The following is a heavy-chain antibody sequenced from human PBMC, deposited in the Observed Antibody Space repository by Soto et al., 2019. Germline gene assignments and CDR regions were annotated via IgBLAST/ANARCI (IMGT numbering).Heavy chain of an antibody. J-gene: IGHJ4*02. CDR3: ARVGGGAGNFDY. CDR1: GFTFSNYW. Sequence: GGSLRLSCGASGFTFSNYWMHWVRQAPGEGLVWVSRISGDGSFTRFADSVKGRFTISRDNAKNTMSLQMNSLRVDDTAVCYCARVGGGAGNFDYWGKGTLVTVSS. CDR2: ISGDGSFT. D-gene: IGHD2-21*01. V-gene: IGHV3-74*01.